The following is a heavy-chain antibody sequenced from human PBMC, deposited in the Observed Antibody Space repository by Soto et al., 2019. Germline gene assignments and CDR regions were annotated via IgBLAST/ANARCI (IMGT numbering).Heavy chain of an antibody. CDR1: GFTFSSYS. V-gene: IGHV3-48*01. CDR3: ARVARLGYYVIPWGYRAV. D-gene: IGHD3-9*01. J-gene: IGHJ6*03. Sequence: EVQLVESGGGLVQPGGSLRLSCAASGFTFSSYSMNWVRQAPGKGLEWVSYISSSSSTIYYADSVKGRFTISRDNAKNSLYLQRNSLRAEDTAVYKCARVARLGYYVIPWGYRAVGGKGPPFTVS. CDR2: ISSSSSTI.